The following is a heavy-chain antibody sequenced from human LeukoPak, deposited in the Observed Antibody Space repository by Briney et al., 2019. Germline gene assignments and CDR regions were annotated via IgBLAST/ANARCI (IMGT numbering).Heavy chain of an antibody. Sequence: GGSLRLSCGASGFTFSNYGMHWVRQAPGKGLEWVAVISYDGSNKYYADSVKGRFTISRDNSKNTLYLQMNSLRAEDTAVYYCARNLPAADYWGQGTLVTVSS. D-gene: IGHD2-2*01. J-gene: IGHJ4*02. CDR2: ISYDGSNK. V-gene: IGHV3-30*03. CDR1: GFTFSNYG. CDR3: ARNLPAADY.